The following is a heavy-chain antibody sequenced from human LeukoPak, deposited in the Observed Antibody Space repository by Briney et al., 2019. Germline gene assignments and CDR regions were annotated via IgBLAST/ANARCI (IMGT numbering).Heavy chain of an antibody. CDR3: ARSAHFAAEYFQH. D-gene: IGHD2/OR15-2a*01. CDR2: VSYSGRI. J-gene: IGHJ1*01. Sequence: SETLSLTCSVSGGSINSYRWSWIRQPPGKGLEYIGYVSYSGRINYNPSLKSRVTISVDTSKNQFSLKLSSVTAADTAVYYCARSAHFAAEYFQHWGQGTLVTVSS. V-gene: IGHV4-59*08. CDR1: GGSINSYR.